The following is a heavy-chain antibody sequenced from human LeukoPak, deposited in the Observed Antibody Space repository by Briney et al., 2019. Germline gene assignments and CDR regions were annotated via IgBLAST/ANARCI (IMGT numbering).Heavy chain of an antibody. D-gene: IGHD3-9*01. J-gene: IGHJ3*02. CDR1: GYSFTSYW. V-gene: IGHV5-51*01. CDR2: IYPGDSDT. Sequence: GESLKISCKGSGYSFTSYWIGWVRQMPGKGLEWMGIIYPGDSDTRYSPSFQGQVTISADKSISTAYLQWSSLKASDTAMYYCARQPNYDILTGPGYDAFDIWGQGTMFTVSS. CDR3: ARQPNYDILTGPGYDAFDI.